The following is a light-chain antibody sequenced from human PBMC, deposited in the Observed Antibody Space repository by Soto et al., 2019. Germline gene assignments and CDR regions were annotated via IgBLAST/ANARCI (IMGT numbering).Light chain of an antibody. CDR1: QNIYYN. J-gene: IGKJ1*01. CDR3: LQYHNLWA. CDR2: RAS. Sequence: ILMTQSPATVSVSPGESATLSCRASQNIYYNVAWYQHRPGQAPRLLIYRASTRAPGVPARFSGSGSGTEFTLTISSLQPEDFTVYSCLQYHNLWALGQATKVDIK. V-gene: IGKV3-15*01.